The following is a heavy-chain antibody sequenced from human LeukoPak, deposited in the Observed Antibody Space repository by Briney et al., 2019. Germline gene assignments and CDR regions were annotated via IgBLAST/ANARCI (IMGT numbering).Heavy chain of an antibody. CDR3: AKGSKEVLFTRDHYMDV. V-gene: IGHV3-30*02. CDR1: GFTFSSYA. Sequence: GGSLRLSCAASGFTFSSYAMHWVRQAPGKGLEWVAFIRYDGSNKYYADSVKGRFTISRDNSKNKLYLQMNSLRAEDTAVYYCAKGSKEVLFTRDHYMDVWGKGTTVTISS. J-gene: IGHJ6*03. D-gene: IGHD3-3*01. CDR2: IRYDGSNK.